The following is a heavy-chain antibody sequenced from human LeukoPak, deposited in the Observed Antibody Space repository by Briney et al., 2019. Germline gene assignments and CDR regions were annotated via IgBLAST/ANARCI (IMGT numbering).Heavy chain of an antibody. D-gene: IGHD2/OR15-2a*01. Sequence: GGSLRLSCVGSGFSFSSYSINWVRQAPGKGLDWVSYISSRSGTIDYADSVKGRVTISRDNAKNSVYLQMNSLRDEDTAVYYCARERPCNSSTCQRGPFDYWGQGAVVTVSS. CDR2: ISSRSGTI. CDR3: ARERPCNSSTCQRGPFDY. CDR1: GFSFSSYS. V-gene: IGHV3-48*02. J-gene: IGHJ4*02.